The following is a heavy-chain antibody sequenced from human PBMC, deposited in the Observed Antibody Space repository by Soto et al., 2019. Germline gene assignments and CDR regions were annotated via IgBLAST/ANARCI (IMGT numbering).Heavy chain of an antibody. CDR2: IYYSGST. D-gene: IGHD3-10*01. CDR1: GGSISSYY. Sequence: ASETLSPTCTVPGGSISSYYWSWIRQPPGKGLEWIGYIYYSGSTNYNPSLKSRVTISVDTSKNQFSLKLTSVTAADTAVYYCARRYGSAFDFWGQGTMVTVS. CDR3: ARRYGSAFDF. V-gene: IGHV4-59*01. J-gene: IGHJ3*01.